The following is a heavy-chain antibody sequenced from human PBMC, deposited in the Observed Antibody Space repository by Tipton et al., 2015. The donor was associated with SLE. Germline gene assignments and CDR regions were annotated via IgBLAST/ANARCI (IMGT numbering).Heavy chain of an antibody. Sequence: SLRLSCAASGFTFSTYGMHWVRQAPGKGLEWVAVIWYAGSNKYYADSVKGRFTISRDNSKNTVYLQMNSLRAEDTAVYYCARDRISGYGPYFDYWGQGTLVTVSS. CDR1: GFTFSTYG. CDR3: ARDRISGYGPYFDY. V-gene: IGHV3-33*01. D-gene: IGHD5-12*01. CDR2: IWYAGSNK. J-gene: IGHJ4*02.